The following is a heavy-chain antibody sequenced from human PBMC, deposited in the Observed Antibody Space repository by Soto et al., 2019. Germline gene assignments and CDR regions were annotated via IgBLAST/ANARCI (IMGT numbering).Heavy chain of an antibody. CDR3: ARDPVAAAGTFWFDP. V-gene: IGHV3-11*06. Sequence: LRLSCAASGFTFSDYYMSWIRQAPGKGLEWVSYISSSSSYTNYADSVKGRFTISRDNAKNSLYLQMNSLRAEDTAVYYCARDPVAAAGTFWFDPWGQGTLVTVSS. J-gene: IGHJ5*02. D-gene: IGHD6-13*01. CDR1: GFTFSDYY. CDR2: ISSSSSYT.